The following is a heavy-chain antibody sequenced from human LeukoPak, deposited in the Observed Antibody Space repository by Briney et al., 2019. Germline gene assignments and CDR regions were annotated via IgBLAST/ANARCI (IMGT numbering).Heavy chain of an antibody. CDR1: GFTFSSYE. CDR2: ISSSSSTI. D-gene: IGHD6-13*01. V-gene: IGHV3-48*01. J-gene: IGHJ4*02. Sequence: GGSLRLSCAASGFTFSSYEMNSVRQAPGKGLEWVSYISSSSSTIYYAHSVKGRFTISRDNAKNSLYLQMNSLRAEDTAVYYCARRSIAAAGYNLDYWGQGTLVTVSS. CDR3: ARRSIAAAGYNLDY.